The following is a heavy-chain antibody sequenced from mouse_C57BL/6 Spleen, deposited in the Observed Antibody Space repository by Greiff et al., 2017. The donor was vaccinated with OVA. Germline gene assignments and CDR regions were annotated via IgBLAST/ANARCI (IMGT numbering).Heavy chain of an antibody. J-gene: IGHJ4*01. V-gene: IGHV1-80*01. CDR2: IYPGDGDT. D-gene: IGHD1-1*01. Sequence: VQLQQSGAELVKPGASVKISCKASGYAFRSYWMNWVKQRPGKGLEWIGQIYPGDGDTNYNGKFKGKATLTADKSSSTAYMQLSSLTSEDSAVYFCARGYGSSYEKLGYAMDYWGQGTSVTVSS. CDR1: GYAFRSYW. CDR3: ARGYGSSYEKLGYAMDY.